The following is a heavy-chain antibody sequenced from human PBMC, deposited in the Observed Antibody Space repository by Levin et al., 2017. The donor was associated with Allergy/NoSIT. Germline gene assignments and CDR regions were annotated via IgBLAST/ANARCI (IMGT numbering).Heavy chain of an antibody. Sequence: GGSLRLSCAASGFAFSSYSMNWVRQAPGKGLEWVSYLSSSSSTLYYADSVKGRFTISRDNAKNSLYLQMNSLRVEDTAVYYCASALPQRAFDIWGQGTMVTVSS. CDR2: LSSSSSTL. CDR3: ASALPQRAFDI. V-gene: IGHV3-48*04. J-gene: IGHJ3*02. CDR1: GFAFSSYS.